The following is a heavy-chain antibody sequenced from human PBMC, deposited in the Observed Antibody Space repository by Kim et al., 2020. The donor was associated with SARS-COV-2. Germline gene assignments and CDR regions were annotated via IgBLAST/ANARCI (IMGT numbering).Heavy chain of an antibody. CDR3: ARDSDGYNGDY. Sequence: ASVKVSCKASGYTFTGYYMQWVRQAPGQGLEWMGRINPNSGGTNYAQKFQGRVTMTRDTSISTAYMELSRLRSDDTAVYYCARDSDGYNGDYWGQGTLVTVSS. J-gene: IGHJ4*02. V-gene: IGHV1-2*06. D-gene: IGHD5-12*01. CDR2: INPNSGGT. CDR1: GYTFTGYY.